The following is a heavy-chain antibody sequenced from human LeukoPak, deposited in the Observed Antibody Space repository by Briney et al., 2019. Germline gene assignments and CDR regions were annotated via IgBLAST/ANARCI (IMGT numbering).Heavy chain of an antibody. CDR3: AIPPMITFGGVIVRDY. J-gene: IGHJ4*02. Sequence: ASVKVSCKASGYTFTGYDINWVRQATGQGLEWMGWMNPNSGNTGYAQKFQGRVTMTRNTSISTAYMELSSLRSEDTAVYYCAIPPMITFGGVIVRDYWGQGTLVTVSS. CDR1: GYTFTGYD. V-gene: IGHV1-8*01. D-gene: IGHD3-16*02. CDR2: MNPNSGNT.